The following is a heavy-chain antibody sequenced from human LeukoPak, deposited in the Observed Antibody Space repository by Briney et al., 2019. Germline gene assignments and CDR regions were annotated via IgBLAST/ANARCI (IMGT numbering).Heavy chain of an antibody. D-gene: IGHD3-3*01. CDR3: ARAYDFWSGYYGFDP. CDR1: GYTFTSYG. CDR2: INPNSGGT. V-gene: IGHV1-2*02. Sequence: ASVKVSCKASGYTFTSYGISWVRQAPGQGLEWMGWINPNSGGTNYAQKLQGRVTMTSDTSISTAYMELSRLRSDDTAVYYCARAYDFWSGYYGFDPWGQGTLVTVSS. J-gene: IGHJ5*02.